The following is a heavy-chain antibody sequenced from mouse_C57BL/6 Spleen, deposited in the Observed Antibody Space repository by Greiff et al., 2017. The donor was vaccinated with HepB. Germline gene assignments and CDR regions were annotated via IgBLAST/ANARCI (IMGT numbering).Heavy chain of an antibody. V-gene: IGHV1-7*01. CDR3: ARSLTGSWFAD. CDR2: INPSSGYT. Sequence: VQLQQSGAELAKPGASVKLSCKASGYTFTSDWMHWVKQRPGQGLEWIGYINPSSGYTKYNQKFKDKATLTADKSSITAYMQLSSLTYEDSAVYYCARSLTGSWFADWGQGTLVTVSA. D-gene: IGHD4-1*01. CDR1: GYTFTSDW. J-gene: IGHJ3*01.